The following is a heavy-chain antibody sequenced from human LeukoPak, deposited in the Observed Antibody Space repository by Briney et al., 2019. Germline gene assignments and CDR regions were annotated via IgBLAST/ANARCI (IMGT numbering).Heavy chain of an antibody. J-gene: IGHJ4*02. CDR2: ITDSGGST. V-gene: IGHV3-23*01. Sequence: GGSLRLSCAASGFTFNTYSMSWVRQAPGRGLEWVSAITDSGGSTYYADSVKGRFTISRDNSKNTLFLQMTSLRAEDTALYYCAKISGYFDYWGRGTLVTVSS. CDR3: AKISGYFDY. CDR1: GFTFNTYS. D-gene: IGHD3-10*01.